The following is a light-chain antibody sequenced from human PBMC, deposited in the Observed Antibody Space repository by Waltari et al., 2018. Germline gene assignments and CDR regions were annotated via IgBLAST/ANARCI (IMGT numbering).Light chain of an antibody. CDR3: QQYDISPLT. CDR2: GTF. J-gene: IGKJ4*01. V-gene: IGKV3-20*01. CDR1: QTIRTTY. Sequence: EIVLTQSPGTPSLSPGEGATLSCRTSQTIRTTYLAWYQQKPGQAPTLLIYGTFTRATGIPDRFTGSGSGTHFSLTISSLEPEDFATYYCQQYDISPLTFGGGTKVEIK.